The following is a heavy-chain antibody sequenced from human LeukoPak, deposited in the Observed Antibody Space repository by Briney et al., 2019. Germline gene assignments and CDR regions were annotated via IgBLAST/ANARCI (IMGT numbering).Heavy chain of an antibody. Sequence: GGSLRLSCAASGFTFSSSSMNWVRQAPGKGLEWISYISASSSTINYADSLKGRFTISRDNAKNSLYLQMNSLRAEDTAVYYCASVRQPYAFDIWGQGTMVTVSS. V-gene: IGHV3-48*04. D-gene: IGHD6-13*01. CDR2: ISASSSTI. J-gene: IGHJ3*02. CDR1: GFTFSSSS. CDR3: ASVRQPYAFDI.